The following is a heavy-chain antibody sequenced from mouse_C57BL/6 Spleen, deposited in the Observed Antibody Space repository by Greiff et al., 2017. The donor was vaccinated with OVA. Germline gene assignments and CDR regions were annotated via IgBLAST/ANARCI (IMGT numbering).Heavy chain of an antibody. V-gene: IGHV10-1*01. Sequence: EVRLVESGGGLVQPKGSLKLSCAASGFSFNTYAMKWVRQAPGKGLEWVARIRSKSNNYATYYADSVKDRFTIYRDDSESMLYLQMNNLKTEDTAMYYCVRHVDTTVGYFDYWGQGTTLTVSS. J-gene: IGHJ2*01. CDR1: GFSFNTYA. CDR3: VRHVDTTVGYFDY. D-gene: IGHD1-1*01. CDR2: IRSKSNNYAT.